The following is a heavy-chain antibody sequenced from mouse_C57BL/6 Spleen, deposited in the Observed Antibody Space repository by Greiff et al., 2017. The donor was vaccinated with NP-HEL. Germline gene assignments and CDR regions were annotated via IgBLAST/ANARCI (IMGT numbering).Heavy chain of an antibody. CDR3: ARRNYGPYAMDY. J-gene: IGHJ4*01. V-gene: IGHV1-54*01. D-gene: IGHD1-1*02. CDR1: GYAFTNYL. Sequence: VQLQQSGAELVRPGTSVKVSCKASGYAFTNYLIEWVKQRPGQGLEWIGVINPGSGGTNYNEKFKGKATLTADKSSSTAYMQLSSLTSEDSAVYFCARRNYGPYAMDYWGQGTSVTVSS. CDR2: INPGSGGT.